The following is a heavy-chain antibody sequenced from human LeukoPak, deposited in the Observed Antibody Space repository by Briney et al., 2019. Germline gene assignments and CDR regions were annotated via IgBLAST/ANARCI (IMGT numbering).Heavy chain of an antibody. CDR1: GYTFTSYG. Sequence: ASVTVSCTASGYTFTSYGISWVRQAPGQGLEWMGWISAYNGNTNYAQKLQGRVTMTTDTSTSTAYMELRSLRSDDTAVYYCARAGDYDYVWGSYRYRVFDYWGQGTLVTVSS. V-gene: IGHV1-18*01. J-gene: IGHJ4*02. D-gene: IGHD3-16*02. CDR2: ISAYNGNT. CDR3: ARAGDYDYVWGSYRYRVFDY.